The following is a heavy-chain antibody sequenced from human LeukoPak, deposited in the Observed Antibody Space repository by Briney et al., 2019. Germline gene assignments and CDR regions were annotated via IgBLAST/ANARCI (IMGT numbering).Heavy chain of an antibody. V-gene: IGHV1-8*03. J-gene: IGHJ6*03. CDR1: GYTFTSYD. D-gene: IGHD3-10*01. CDR2: MNPNSGNT. Sequence: ASVKVSCKASGYTFTSYDINWVRQATGQGLEWMGWMNPNSGNTGYAQKFQGRVTITRNTSISTAYMELSSLRSEDTAVYYCAREPTGGYYYYMDVWGKGTTVTASS. CDR3: AREPTGGYYYYMDV.